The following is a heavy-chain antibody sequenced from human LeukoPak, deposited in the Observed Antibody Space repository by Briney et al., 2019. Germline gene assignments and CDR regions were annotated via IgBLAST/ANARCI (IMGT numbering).Heavy chain of an antibody. D-gene: IGHD1-26*01. CDR1: GYTFTSYA. Sequence: GASVKVSCKASGYTFTSYAMNWVRQAPGQGLEWMGWINTNTGNPTYAQGFTGRFVFSLDTSVSTAYLQISSLKAEDTAVYYCARDLPGSYFNWFDPWGQGTLVTVSS. V-gene: IGHV7-4-1*02. CDR3: ARDLPGSYFNWFDP. J-gene: IGHJ5*02. CDR2: INTNTGNP.